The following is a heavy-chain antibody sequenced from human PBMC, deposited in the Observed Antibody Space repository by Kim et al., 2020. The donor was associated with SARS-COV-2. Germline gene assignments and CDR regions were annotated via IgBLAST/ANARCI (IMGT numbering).Heavy chain of an antibody. V-gene: IGHV1-58*01. Sequence: FQERVTITRDMSTSTAYMELSSLRSEDTAVYYCAADQSPCGGDCYPTLDYWGQGTLVTVSS. CDR3: AADQSPCGGDCYPTLDY. D-gene: IGHD2-21*02. J-gene: IGHJ4*01.